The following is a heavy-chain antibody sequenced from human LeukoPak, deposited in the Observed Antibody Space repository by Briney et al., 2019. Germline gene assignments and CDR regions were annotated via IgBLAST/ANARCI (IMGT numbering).Heavy chain of an antibody. CDR3: ASRAEGSGYYSGRGRDLFDY. Sequence: ASVKVSCKASGYTFTSYDINWVRQAPGQGLEWMGRIIPILGIANYAQKFQGRVTITADKSTSTAYMELSSLRSEDTAVYYCASRAEGSGYYSGRGRDLFDYWGQGTLVTVSS. V-gene: IGHV1-69*04. CDR1: GYTFTSYD. CDR2: IIPILGIA. D-gene: IGHD3-3*01. J-gene: IGHJ4*02.